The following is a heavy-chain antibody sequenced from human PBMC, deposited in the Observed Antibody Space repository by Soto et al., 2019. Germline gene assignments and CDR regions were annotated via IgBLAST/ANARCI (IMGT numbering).Heavy chain of an antibody. CDR3: ARDGRYCSGGSGYSRWYFDL. V-gene: IGHV3-13*01. D-gene: IGHD2-15*01. Sequence: EVQLVESGGGLVQPGGSLRLSCAASGFTFSSYDMHWVRQAPGKGPEWVSGIGTGGDTYYPGSVKGRCTISRENAKNSLYLQMNSLRAGDTAVYYCARDGRYCSGGSGYSRWYFDLWGRGTLVTVSS. CDR1: GFTFSSYD. CDR2: IGTGGDT. J-gene: IGHJ2*01.